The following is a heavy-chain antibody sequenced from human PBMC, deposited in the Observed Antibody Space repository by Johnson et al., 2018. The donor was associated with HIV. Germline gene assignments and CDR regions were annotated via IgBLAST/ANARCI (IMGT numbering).Heavy chain of an antibody. Sequence: VQLVESGGGLVQPGGSLRLSCAASGFTFSRYWMSWVRQAPGKGLEWVANIKQDGSEKYYVDSMKGRFTISRDNSKSTFFLQMNSLTPEDTGVYYCAKERRAPRAFDIWGQGTMVTVSS. J-gene: IGHJ3*02. CDR2: IKQDGSEK. V-gene: IGHV3-7*04. CDR1: GFTFSRYW. CDR3: AKERRAPRAFDI.